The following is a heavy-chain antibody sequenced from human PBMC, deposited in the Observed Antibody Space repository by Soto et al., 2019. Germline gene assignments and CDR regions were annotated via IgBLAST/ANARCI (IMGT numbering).Heavy chain of an antibody. CDR1: GYTFTSYD. V-gene: IGHV1-8*01. CDR2: MNPNSGNT. J-gene: IGHJ5*01. Sequence: QVQLVQSGAEVKKPGASVKVSCKASGYTFTSYDINWVRQATGQGLEWMGWMNPNSGNTGYAQMFQGRVTMTRNTSISTDYIELSSLRSEEKAVYYCARGRVDWLDSWGQGTLVTVSS. CDR3: ARGRVDWLDS.